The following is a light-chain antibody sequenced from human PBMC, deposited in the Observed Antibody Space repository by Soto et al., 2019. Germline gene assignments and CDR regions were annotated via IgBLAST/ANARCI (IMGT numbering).Light chain of an antibody. J-gene: IGLJ1*01. CDR3: NSYATGNTRV. V-gene: IGLV2-14*01. CDR2: EVS. CDR1: SSDIGDYDY. Sequence: QSALTQPASVSVSPGQSITISCTGSSSDIGDYDYVSWYQQHPGKAPKVLISEVSNRPSGVSNRFSGSKSGNTASLNISGLQAEDEADYYCNSYATGNTRVFGTGTKVTVL.